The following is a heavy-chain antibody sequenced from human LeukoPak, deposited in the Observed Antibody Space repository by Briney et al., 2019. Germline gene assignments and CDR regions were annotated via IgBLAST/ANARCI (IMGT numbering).Heavy chain of an antibody. CDR3: ARDVPIAAAGLRYFQR. V-gene: IGHV1-69*04. CDR2: IIPILGIA. J-gene: IGHJ1*01. CDR1: GGTFSSYA. D-gene: IGHD6-13*01. Sequence: GASVKVSCKASGGTFSSYAISWVRQAPGQGLEWMGRIIPILGIANYAQKFQGRVMITADKSTSTAYMELSSLGSEDTAVYYCARDVPIAAAGLRYFQRWGQGTLVTVSS.